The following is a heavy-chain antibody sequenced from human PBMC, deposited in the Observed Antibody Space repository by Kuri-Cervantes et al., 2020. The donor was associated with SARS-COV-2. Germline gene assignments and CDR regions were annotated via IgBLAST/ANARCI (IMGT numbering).Heavy chain of an antibody. CDR2: VRGKANNYAT. J-gene: IGHJ5*02. V-gene: IGHV3-73*01. Sequence: GESLKISCAASGFTFSSYWMSWVRQAPGKGLEWVGRVRGKANNYATAYAASVKGRFTISRGDSKNMAYLQMNSLRAEDTAVYYCAREVPAAENWFDPWGQGTLVTVSS. CDR3: AREVPAAENWFDP. CDR1: GFTFSSYW. D-gene: IGHD2-2*01.